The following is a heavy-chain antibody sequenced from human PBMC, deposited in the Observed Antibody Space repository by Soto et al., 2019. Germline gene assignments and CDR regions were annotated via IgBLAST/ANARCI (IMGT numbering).Heavy chain of an antibody. CDR2: IYHSVST. V-gene: IGHV4-30-2*01. CDR3: ARVPDY. Sequence: QLQLQESGSGLVKPSQTLSLTCAVSGGSISSGGYSWIWIRQPPGQGLEWIAYIYHSVSTYYNPSLKSRVSISVDRSKNQFSLKLSSVTAAETAVYYCARVPDYWGQGTLVTVSS. CDR1: GGSISSGGYS. J-gene: IGHJ4*02.